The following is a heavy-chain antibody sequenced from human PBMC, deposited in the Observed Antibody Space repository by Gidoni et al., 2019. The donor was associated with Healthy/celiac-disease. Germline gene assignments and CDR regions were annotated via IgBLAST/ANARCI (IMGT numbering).Heavy chain of an antibody. CDR3: AKGNLLWFGELLCFDY. CDR2: ISGSGGST. V-gene: IGHV3-23*01. CDR1: GFTFRSYA. D-gene: IGHD3-10*01. J-gene: IGHJ4*02. Sequence: EVQLLESGGGLVQPGGSRRLSCAAPGFTFRSYAMSWVRQPPGKGLEWVSAISGSGGSTYYADSVKGRFTISRDNSKNTLYLQMNSLRAEDTAVYYCAKGNLLWFGELLCFDYWGQGTLVTVSS.